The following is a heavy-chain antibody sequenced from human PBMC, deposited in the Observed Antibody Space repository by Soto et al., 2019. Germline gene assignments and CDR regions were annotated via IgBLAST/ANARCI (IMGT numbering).Heavy chain of an antibody. Sequence: PGGSLRLSCAASGFTFSSYAMHWVRQAPGKGLEWVAVISYDGSNKYYADSVKGRFTISRDNSKNTLYLQMNSLRAEDTAVYYCAREHSPRYFDWFQGIPNWFDPWGQGTLVTVSS. CDR2: ISYDGSNK. CDR3: AREHSPRYFDWFQGIPNWFDP. J-gene: IGHJ5*02. V-gene: IGHV3-30-3*01. CDR1: GFTFSSYA. D-gene: IGHD3-9*01.